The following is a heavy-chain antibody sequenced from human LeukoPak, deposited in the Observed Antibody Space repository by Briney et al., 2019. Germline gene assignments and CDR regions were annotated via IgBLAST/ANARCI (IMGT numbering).Heavy chain of an antibody. CDR3: ARDKKSGESSEIDY. V-gene: IGHV3-74*03. CDR2: INRDGSTT. J-gene: IGHJ4*02. D-gene: IGHD3-10*01. CDR1: GFTFSNYW. Sequence: GGSLGLSCAASGFTFSNYWVHWVRQAPGKGRVWVSRINRDGSTTKYADSVKGRFTVSRDNAKNTLNLQMNSLRAEDTAVYYCARDKKSGESSEIDYWGQGTLVTVSS.